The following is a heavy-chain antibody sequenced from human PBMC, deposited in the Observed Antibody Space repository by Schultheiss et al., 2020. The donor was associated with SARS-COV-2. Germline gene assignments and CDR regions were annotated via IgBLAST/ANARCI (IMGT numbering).Heavy chain of an antibody. Sequence: SETLSLTCTVSGGSISSYFWTWIRQPPGKGLEWIGYIYYSGSTYYNPSLKSRVTISVDTSKNQFSLKLSSVTAADTAVYYCARGALVVASSYYFDYWAQGTLVTVSS. CDR1: GGSISSYF. CDR2: IYYSGST. CDR3: ARGALVVASSYYFDY. D-gene: IGHD2-15*01. V-gene: IGHV4-59*01. J-gene: IGHJ4*02.